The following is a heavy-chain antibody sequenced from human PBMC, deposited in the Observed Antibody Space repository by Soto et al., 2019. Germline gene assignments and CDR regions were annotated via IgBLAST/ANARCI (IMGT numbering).Heavy chain of an antibody. CDR3: ARSMKIQGYYFDWLDP. Sequence: GGSLRLSCAASGFTFSSYSMNWVRQAPGKGLEWVSSISSSSSYIYYADSVKGRFTISRDNAKNSLYLQMNSLRAEDTAVYYCARSMKIQGYYFDWLDPWGQGTLVTVSS. D-gene: IGHD3-9*01. J-gene: IGHJ5*02. CDR1: GFTFSSYS. CDR2: ISSSSSYI. V-gene: IGHV3-21*01.